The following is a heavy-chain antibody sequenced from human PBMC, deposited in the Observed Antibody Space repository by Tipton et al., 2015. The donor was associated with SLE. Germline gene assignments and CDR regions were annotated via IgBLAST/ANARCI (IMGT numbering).Heavy chain of an antibody. CDR3: ARDWYYDRSGRDAFDI. Sequence: GSLRLSCAASGFTFSSYSMNWVRQAPGKGLEWVSSISSSSSYIYYADSLKGRFTISRDNAKNSLYLQMNSLRAEDTAVYYCARDWYYDRSGRDAFDIWGQGTMVTVSS. J-gene: IGHJ3*02. CDR1: GFTFSSYS. CDR2: ISSSSSYI. D-gene: IGHD3-22*01. V-gene: IGHV3-21*01.